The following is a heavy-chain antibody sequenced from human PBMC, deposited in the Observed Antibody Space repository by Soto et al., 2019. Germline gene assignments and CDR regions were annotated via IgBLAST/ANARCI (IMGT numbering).Heavy chain of an antibody. Sequence: ASVKVSCKASGYTFTSYGISWVRQAPGQGLEWMGWISAYNGNTNYAQKLQGRVTMTTDTSTSTAYMELRSLRSDDTAVYYCARDRVPAAKKYSSSWYLAFDIWGQGTMVTVSS. CDR2: ISAYNGNT. CDR3: ARDRVPAAKKYSSSWYLAFDI. D-gene: IGHD6-13*01. V-gene: IGHV1-18*01. J-gene: IGHJ3*02. CDR1: GYTFTSYG.